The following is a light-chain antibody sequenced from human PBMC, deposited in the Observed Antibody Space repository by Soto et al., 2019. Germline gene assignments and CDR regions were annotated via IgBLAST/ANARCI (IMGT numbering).Light chain of an antibody. Sequence: EIVLTQSPDTLSLSPGERATLSCWASHSVTTHLAWFQQRPGQTPRLLIYDASTRAPGIPARFSGRGSGADFTLTISSLQSEDFAVYYCQQYNNWWTFGQGTKVDIK. CDR1: HSVTTH. CDR3: QQYNNWWT. CDR2: DAS. J-gene: IGKJ1*01. V-gene: IGKV3D-15*01.